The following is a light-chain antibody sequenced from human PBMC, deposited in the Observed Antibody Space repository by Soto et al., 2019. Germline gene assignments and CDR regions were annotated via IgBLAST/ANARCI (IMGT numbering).Light chain of an antibody. CDR1: QSVGSN. CDR2: VAS. CDR3: QQYNNWPTIT. J-gene: IGKJ5*01. V-gene: IGKV3-15*01. Sequence: EIVMTQSPATLSVSPGERATLSCRASQSVGSNLAWYQQRPGQAPRLLIYVASTRATGIPARFSGSGSGTEFTLTISSLQSEDFAVYYCQQYNNWPTITFGQGTRLEIK.